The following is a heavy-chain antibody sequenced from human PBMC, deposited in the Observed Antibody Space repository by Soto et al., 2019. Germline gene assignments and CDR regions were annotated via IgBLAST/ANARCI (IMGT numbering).Heavy chain of an antibody. V-gene: IGHV3-48*01. CDR1: GFPFIRYS. J-gene: IGHJ6*02. D-gene: IGHD1-26*01. CDR3: ARDVYSGTWTTEEDV. CDR2: ISGSSSTI. Sequence: EVQLVESGGGLVQPGGSLRLSCAVSGFPFIRYSMNWVRQAPGKGLEWIAYISGSSSTIKYADSVKGRFTISRDNDKNLLYLQMNSLRAEDTAVYFCARDVYSGTWTTEEDVWGQGTTVTVSS.